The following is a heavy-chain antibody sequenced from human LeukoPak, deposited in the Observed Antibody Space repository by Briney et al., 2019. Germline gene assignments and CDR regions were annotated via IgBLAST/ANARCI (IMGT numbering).Heavy chain of an antibody. J-gene: IGHJ3*02. V-gene: IGHV1-18*01. CDR3: ARDQYTVWSGSGFDAFDI. Sequence: ASVKVSCKASGYTFTSYGISWVRQAPGQGLEWMGWISAYNGNTNYAQKLQGRVTMTTDTSTSTAYMELRSLRSDDTAVYHCARDQYTVWSGSGFDAFDIWGQGTMVIVSS. CDR2: ISAYNGNT. D-gene: IGHD3-3*01. CDR1: GYTFTSYG.